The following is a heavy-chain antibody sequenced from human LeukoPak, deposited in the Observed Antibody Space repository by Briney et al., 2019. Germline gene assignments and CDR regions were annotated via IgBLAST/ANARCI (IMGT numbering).Heavy chain of an antibody. V-gene: IGHV4-39*07. CDR2: IYYSGST. CDR3: ARAFFKDFFDY. J-gene: IGHJ4*02. Sequence: PSETLSLTCTVSGGSISSSSYYWGWIRQPPGKGLEWIGSIYYSGSTYYNPSLKSRVTISVDTSKNQFSLKLSSVTAADTAVYYCARAFFKDFFDYWGQGTLVPVSS. D-gene: IGHD3-3*02. CDR1: GGSISSSSYY.